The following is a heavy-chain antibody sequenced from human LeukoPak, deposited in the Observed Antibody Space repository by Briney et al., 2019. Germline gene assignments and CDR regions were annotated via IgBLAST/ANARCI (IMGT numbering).Heavy chain of an antibody. CDR1: GFTFSSYA. J-gene: IGHJ6*03. V-gene: IGHV3-23*01. CDR2: INGGGGRT. CDR3: ARVEDYYMDV. Sequence: GGSLRLSCAASGFTFSSYAMGWVHQAPGKGLEGVSAINGGGGRTYYADSVKGRFTISRDNSKNTLYLQMNSLRAEDTAVYYCARVEDYYMDVWGKGTTVTISS.